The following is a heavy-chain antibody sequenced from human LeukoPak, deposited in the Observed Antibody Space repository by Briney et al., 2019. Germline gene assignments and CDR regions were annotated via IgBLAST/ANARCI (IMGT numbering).Heavy chain of an antibody. J-gene: IGHJ4*02. CDR2: INAGNGNK. CDR1: GYTFTSYA. Sequence: ASVKVSCKASGYTFTSYAMHWVRQAPGQRLEWMGWINAGNGNKKYSQKFQGRVTITRDTSASTAYMELSSLRSEDTDVYYCARVPGYYDSSGDDYWGQGTLVTVSS. CDR3: ARVPGYYDSSGDDY. V-gene: IGHV1-3*01. D-gene: IGHD3-22*01.